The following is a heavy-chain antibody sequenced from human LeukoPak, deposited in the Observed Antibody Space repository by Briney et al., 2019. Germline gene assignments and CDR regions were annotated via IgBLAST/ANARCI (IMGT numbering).Heavy chain of an antibody. CDR2: INTNTGNP. CDR1: GGTFSSYA. Sequence: GASVKVSCKASGGTFSSYAISWVRQAPGQGLEWMGWINTNTGNPTYAQGFTGRFVFSLDTSVSTAYLQISSLKAEDTAVYYCARGGYYDSSGYYRVFDYWAQGTLVTVSS. D-gene: IGHD3-22*01. V-gene: IGHV7-4-1*02. CDR3: ARGGYYDSSGYYRVFDY. J-gene: IGHJ4*02.